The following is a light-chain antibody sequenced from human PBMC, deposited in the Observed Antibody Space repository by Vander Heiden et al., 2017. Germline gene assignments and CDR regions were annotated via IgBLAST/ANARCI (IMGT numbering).Light chain of an antibody. CDR2: DAS. CDR3: QQDDNVPSYT. V-gene: IGKV1-33*01. J-gene: IGKJ2*01. CDR1: QDISNY. Sequence: DIQMTQSPSSLSASVGDRVTITCQASQDISNYLNWYQQKPGKAPKLLIYDASNLETGVPSRFRGTGSGTDFTFTISSRQPEDLTTYYCQQDDNVPSYTFGQGTKLEIK.